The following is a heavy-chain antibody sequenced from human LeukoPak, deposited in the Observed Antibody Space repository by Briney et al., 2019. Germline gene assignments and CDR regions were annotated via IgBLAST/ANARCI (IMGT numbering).Heavy chain of an antibody. Sequence: GRSLRLSCAASGFTFSYYGMHWVRQAPGKGLEWVAVISYDGSNKYYADSVKGRFTISRDNSKNTLYLQMNSLRAEDTAVYYCAKDLDGYSFDYWGQGTLVTVSS. V-gene: IGHV3-30*18. CDR2: ISYDGSNK. CDR1: GFTFSYYG. J-gene: IGHJ4*02. D-gene: IGHD5-24*01. CDR3: AKDLDGYSFDY.